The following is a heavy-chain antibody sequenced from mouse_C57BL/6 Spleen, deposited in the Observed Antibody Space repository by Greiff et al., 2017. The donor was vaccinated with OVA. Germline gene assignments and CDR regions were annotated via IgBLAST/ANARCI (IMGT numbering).Heavy chain of an antibody. J-gene: IGHJ2*01. CDR3: ARMASYYFDY. CDR1: GYTFTDYY. D-gene: IGHD6-1*01. V-gene: IGHV1-76*01. Sequence: VKLQESGAELVRPGASVKLSCKASGYTFTDYYINWVKQRPGQGLEWIARIYPGSGNTYYHEKFKGKATLTAEKSSSTAYMQLSSLTSEDSAVYFCARMASYYFDYWGQGTTLTVSS. CDR2: IYPGSGNT.